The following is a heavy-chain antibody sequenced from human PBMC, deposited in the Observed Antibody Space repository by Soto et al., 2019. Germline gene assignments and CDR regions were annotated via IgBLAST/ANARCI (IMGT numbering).Heavy chain of an antibody. CDR2: IKSKTDGGTT. D-gene: IGHD5-12*01. CDR3: TTHGDIVATEDYGMDV. CDR1: GITFGSRA. V-gene: IGHV3-15*01. J-gene: IGHJ6*02. Sequence: EVQLLESGGDLIQPGGSLRLSCVASGITFGSRAMSWVRQAPGEGLEWVGRIKSKTDGGTTDYAAPVKGRFTISRDDSKNTLYLQMNSLKTEDTAVYYCTTHGDIVATEDYGMDVWGQGTTVTVSS.